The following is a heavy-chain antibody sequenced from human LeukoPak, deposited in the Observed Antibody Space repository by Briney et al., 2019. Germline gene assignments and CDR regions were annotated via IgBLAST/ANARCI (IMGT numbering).Heavy chain of an antibody. CDR3: TKEHDYSNYYCFDY. V-gene: IGHV3-23*01. CDR2: ISGSGGST. J-gene: IGHJ4*02. D-gene: IGHD4-11*01. Sequence: PGGSLRLSCAASGFTFSSYAMSWVRQAPGKGLEWVSSISGSGGSTYYTDSVKGRFTISRDNSKNTLYLQMNSLRAGDTAVYYCTKEHDYSNYYCFDYWGQGTLVTVSS. CDR1: GFTFSSYA.